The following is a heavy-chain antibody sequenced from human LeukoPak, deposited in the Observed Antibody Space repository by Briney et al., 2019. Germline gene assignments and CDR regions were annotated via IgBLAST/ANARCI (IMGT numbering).Heavy chain of an antibody. CDR1: KFTFKTYN. CDR3: ARENDWAFDC. Sequence: GGSLRLSCAASKFTFKTYNMIWVRQAPGKGLEWVSAISGSGGSTYYADSVKGRFTISRDNSKNTLYLQMNSLRAEDTAVYYCARENDWAFDCWGQGTLVTVSS. V-gene: IGHV3-23*01. J-gene: IGHJ4*02. CDR2: ISGSGGST. D-gene: IGHD2-21*01.